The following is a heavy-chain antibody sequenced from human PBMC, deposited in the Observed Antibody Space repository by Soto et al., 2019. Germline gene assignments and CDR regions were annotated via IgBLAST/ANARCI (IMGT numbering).Heavy chain of an antibody. CDR2: IYYSGST. V-gene: IGHV4-39*01. CDR1: GGSISSSSYY. Sequence: SETLSLTCTVSGGSISSSSYYWGWIRQPPGKGLEWIGSIYYSGSTYYNPSLKSRVTISVDTSKNQFSLKLSSVTAADTAVYYCARGVPNYDFWSGYYYDYYYYYMDVCGKGTTVTVSS. D-gene: IGHD3-3*01. J-gene: IGHJ6*03. CDR3: ARGVPNYDFWSGYYYDYYYYYMDV.